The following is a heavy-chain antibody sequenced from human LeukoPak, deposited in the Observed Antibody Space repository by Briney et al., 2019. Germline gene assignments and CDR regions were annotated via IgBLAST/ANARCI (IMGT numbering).Heavy chain of an antibody. CDR3: ARGTIFGVVLY. Sequence: PSQTLSLTCTVSGGSISSGGYYWSRIRQHPGKGLEWIGYIYYSGSTYYNPSLKSRVTISVDTSKNQFSLKLSSVTAADTAVYYCARGTIFGVVLYWGQGTLVTVSS. V-gene: IGHV4-31*03. D-gene: IGHD3-3*01. CDR2: IYYSGST. CDR1: GGSISSGGYY. J-gene: IGHJ4*02.